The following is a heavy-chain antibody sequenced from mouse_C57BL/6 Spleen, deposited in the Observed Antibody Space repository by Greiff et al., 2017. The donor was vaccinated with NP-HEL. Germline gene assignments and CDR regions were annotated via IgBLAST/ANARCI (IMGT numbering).Heavy chain of an antibody. Sequence: QVQLQQSGPELVKPGASVKISCKASGYAFSSSWMNWVKQRPGKGLEWIGRIYPGDGDTNYNGKFKGKATLTADKSSSTAYMQLSSLTSEDSAVYFCARSGGLHDFYAMDYWGQGTSVTVSS. V-gene: IGHV1-82*01. D-gene: IGHD2-4*01. CDR1: GYAFSSSW. J-gene: IGHJ4*01. CDR2: IYPGDGDT. CDR3: ARSGGLHDFYAMDY.